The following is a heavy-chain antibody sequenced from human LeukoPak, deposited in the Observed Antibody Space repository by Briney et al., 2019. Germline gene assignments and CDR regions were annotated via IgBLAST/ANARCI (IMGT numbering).Heavy chain of an antibody. J-gene: IGHJ3*02. CDR1: GGSISSSSYY. CDR2: LYYSGST. CDR3: ARELYPRYCSSTSCAWNDAFDI. Sequence: PSETLSLTCTVSGGSISSSSYYWGWIRQPPGMGLEWIGSLYYSGSTYYNPSLKSRVTISVDTSKNQFSLKLSSVTAADTAVYYCARELYPRYCSSTSCAWNDAFDIWGQGTMVTVSS. V-gene: IGHV4-39*07. D-gene: IGHD2-2*01.